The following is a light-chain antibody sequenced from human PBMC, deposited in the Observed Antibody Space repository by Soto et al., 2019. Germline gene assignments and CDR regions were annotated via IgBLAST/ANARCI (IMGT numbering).Light chain of an antibody. CDR1: SSDVGSYNR. J-gene: IGLJ1*01. Sequence: QSALTQPPSVSGSPGQSVTISCTGTSSDVGSYNRVSWYQQPPGTAPKLLIFEVSNRPSGVPDRFSGSKSGNTASLTISGLQAEDDADYYCSSYTTSSTYVFGTGTKVTV. CDR3: SSYTTSSTYV. V-gene: IGLV2-18*02. CDR2: EVS.